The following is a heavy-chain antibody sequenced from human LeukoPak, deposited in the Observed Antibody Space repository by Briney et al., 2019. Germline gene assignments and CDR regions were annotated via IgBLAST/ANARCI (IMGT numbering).Heavy chain of an antibody. V-gene: IGHV4-61*01. CDR1: GGSISSSSYY. J-gene: IGHJ3*02. Sequence: SETLSLTCTVSGGSISSSSYYWSWIRQPPGKGLEWIGYIYYSESTNYNPSLKSRVTISVDTSKNQFSLKLSSVTAADTAVYYCARVGYSYGLDAFDIWGQGTMVTVSS. CDR2: IYYSEST. D-gene: IGHD5-18*01. CDR3: ARVGYSYGLDAFDI.